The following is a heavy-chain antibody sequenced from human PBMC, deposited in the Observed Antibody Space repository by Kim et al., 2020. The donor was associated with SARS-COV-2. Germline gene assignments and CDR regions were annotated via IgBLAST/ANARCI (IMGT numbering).Heavy chain of an antibody. CDR1: GFTFSSYA. Sequence: GGSLRLSCAASGFTFSSYAMHWVRQAPGKGLEWVAVISYDGSNKYYADSVKGRFTISRDNSKNTLYLQMNSLRAEDTAVYYCARDGAERSSWLPYYYYGMDVWGQGTTVTVSS. CDR2: ISYDGSNK. D-gene: IGHD6-13*01. CDR3: ARDGAERSSWLPYYYYGMDV. J-gene: IGHJ6*02. V-gene: IGHV3-30*04.